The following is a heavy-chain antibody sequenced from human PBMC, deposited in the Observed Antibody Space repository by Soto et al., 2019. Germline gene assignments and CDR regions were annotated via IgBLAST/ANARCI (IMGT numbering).Heavy chain of an antibody. J-gene: IGHJ4*02. CDR3: AHAGDYDLLSFDH. CDR1: GFSLTTTSMA. V-gene: IGHV2-5*02. Sequence: QITLKESAPPLMRPAQTLTLTCAFSGFSLTTTSMAVAWIRQPQGTALDWFAPLYWDVDQRYSLSLKDKLTISKDTARSRVVLTISNMNPEDTGTYFCAHAGDYDLLSFDHWGPGTLVTVSS. CDR2: LYWDVDQ. D-gene: IGHD4-17*01.